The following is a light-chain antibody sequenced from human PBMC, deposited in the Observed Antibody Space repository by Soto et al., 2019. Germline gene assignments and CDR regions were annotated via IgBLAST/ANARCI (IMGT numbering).Light chain of an antibody. CDR3: TSYAGSNNFDVI. Sequence: QSALTQPPSASGSPGQSVTISCTGTSSDFGDYDFVSWYQHHPGKAPKLMIYEASKRPSGVPDRFSGSKSGNTASLTVSGLQAEDEADYYCTSYAGSNNFDVIFGGGTKLTVL. J-gene: IGLJ2*01. V-gene: IGLV2-8*01. CDR2: EAS. CDR1: SSDFGDYDF.